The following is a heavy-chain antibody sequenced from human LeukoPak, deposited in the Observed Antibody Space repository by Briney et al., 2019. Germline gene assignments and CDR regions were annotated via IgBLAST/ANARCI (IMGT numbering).Heavy chain of an antibody. CDR2: ISSSGSTI. CDR1: GFTFSDYY. CDR3: ASAHYDYVWGSYRHSNFDY. J-gene: IGHJ4*02. V-gene: IGHV3-11*04. Sequence: PGGSLRLSCAASGFTFSDYYMSWIRQAPGKGLEWVSYISSSGSTIYYADSVKGRFTISRDNAKNSLYLQMNSLRAEDTAVYYCASAHYDYVWGSYRHSNFDYWGQGTLVTVSS. D-gene: IGHD3-16*02.